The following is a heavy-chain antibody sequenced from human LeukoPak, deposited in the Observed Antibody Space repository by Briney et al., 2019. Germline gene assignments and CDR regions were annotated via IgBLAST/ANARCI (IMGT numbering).Heavy chain of an antibody. CDR2: IYYSGST. V-gene: IGHV4-61*08. D-gene: IGHD6-13*01. CDR3: ARGGIGAAGPVGY. J-gene: IGHJ4*02. Sequence: SETLSLTCTVSGGSISSGGYYWSWIRQHPGKGLEWIGYIYYSGSTNYNPSLKSRVTISVDTSKNQFSLKLSSVTAADTAVYYCARGGIGAAGPVGYWGQGTLVTVSS. CDR1: GGSISSGGYY.